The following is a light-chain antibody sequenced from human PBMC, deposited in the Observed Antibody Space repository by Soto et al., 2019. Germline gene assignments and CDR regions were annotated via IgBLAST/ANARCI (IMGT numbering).Light chain of an antibody. CDR3: QQYDSYST. CDR2: DSS. J-gene: IGKJ1*01. V-gene: IGKV1-5*01. CDR1: QSISSW. Sequence: DIQMTQSPSTLSASVGDRVTITCRASQSISSWLAWYQQKPGKAPKLLIFDSSSLESGVPSRFSGSGSGTEFTLTISRLQPDYFATYYCQQYDSYSTFGQGTKVEIK.